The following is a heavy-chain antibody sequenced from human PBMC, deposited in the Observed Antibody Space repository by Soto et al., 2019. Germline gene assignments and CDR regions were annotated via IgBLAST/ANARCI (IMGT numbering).Heavy chain of an antibody. Sequence: QVQLVQSGAEVKKPGASVKVSCKASGYTFTGYYMHWVRQAPGQGLEWMGWINPNSGGTNYAQKFQGWVNMTRDTSISTAYMELSRLRSDDTAVYYCAREHDPRIAAAGPGAYYYYGMDVWGQGTTVTVSS. CDR3: AREHDPRIAAAGPGAYYYYGMDV. CDR2: INPNSGGT. J-gene: IGHJ6*02. D-gene: IGHD6-13*01. CDR1: GYTFTGYY. V-gene: IGHV1-2*04.